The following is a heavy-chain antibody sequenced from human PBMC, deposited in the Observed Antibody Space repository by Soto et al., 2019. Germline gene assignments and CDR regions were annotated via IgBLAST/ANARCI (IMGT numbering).Heavy chain of an antibody. CDR2: IYYSGST. Sequence: QLQLQESGPGLVKPSETLSLTCTVSGGSISSSSYYWGWIRQPPGKGLEWIGSIYYSGSTYYNPSLKSRVTISVDTSKNQFSLKLSSVTAADTAVYYCARQGTPSLSITMIVVVHDAFDIWGQGTMVTVSS. CDR1: GGSISSSSYY. CDR3: ARQGTPSLSITMIVVVHDAFDI. D-gene: IGHD3-22*01. V-gene: IGHV4-39*01. J-gene: IGHJ3*02.